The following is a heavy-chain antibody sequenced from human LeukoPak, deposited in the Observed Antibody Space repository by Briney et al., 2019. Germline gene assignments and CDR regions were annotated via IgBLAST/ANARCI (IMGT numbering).Heavy chain of an antibody. CDR2: IDPSDSYT. D-gene: IGHD6-13*01. V-gene: IGHV5-10-1*01. CDR3: VVRGQQLGYYFDY. J-gene: IGHJ4*02. Sequence: GESLKISCKGSGYSFTSYWISWVRQMPGKGLEWMGRIDPSDSYTNYSPSFQGHVTISADKSISTAYLQWSSLKASDTAMYYCVVRGQQLGYYFDYWGQGTLVTVSS. CDR1: GYSFTSYW.